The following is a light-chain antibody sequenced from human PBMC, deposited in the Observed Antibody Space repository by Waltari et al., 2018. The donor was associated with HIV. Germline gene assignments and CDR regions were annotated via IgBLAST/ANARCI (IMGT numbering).Light chain of an antibody. V-gene: IGLV2-14*03. J-gene: IGLJ3*02. CDR3: NSYTSTTTRWL. CDR1: SSDVGGYNY. Sequence: QSALTQPASVSGSPGQSISISCTGTSSDVGGYNYVSWYQPHPGKAPKLTIFDVGNRPAGVSDPSSGFKAGNTASLTISGLQTEDEADYYCNSYTSTTTRWLFGGGTRLTVL. CDR2: DVG.